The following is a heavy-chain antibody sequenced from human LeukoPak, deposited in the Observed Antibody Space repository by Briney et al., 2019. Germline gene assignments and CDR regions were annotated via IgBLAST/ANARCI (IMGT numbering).Heavy chain of an antibody. J-gene: IGHJ4*02. CDR1: GVSISSSNW. CDR2: IFHSGST. Sequence: SETLSLTCAVSGVSISSSNWWSWVRQSPGKGLEWIGEIFHSGSTNYNPSLKSRVTISVDTSKNQFSLKLSSVTAADTAVYYCARESNYYDSSGYYSPTDYWGQGTLVTVSS. V-gene: IGHV4-4*02. D-gene: IGHD3-22*01. CDR3: ARESNYYDSSGYYSPTDY.